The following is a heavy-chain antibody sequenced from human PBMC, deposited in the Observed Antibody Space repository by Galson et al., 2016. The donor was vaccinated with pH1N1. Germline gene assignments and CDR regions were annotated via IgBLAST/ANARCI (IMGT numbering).Heavy chain of an antibody. V-gene: IGHV3-74*01. J-gene: IGHJ6*02. Sequence: SLRLSCAASGFSFSDYLMHWVRQAPGKGLVWVSRIKSDASKIYYADFVRGRFTISRDNAKDTVFLEMNSLRVEDTAVYYCSRGLLSENDVGMDVWGQGTTVIVSS. CDR1: GFSFSDYL. CDR2: IKSDASKI. CDR3: SRGLLSENDVGMDV. D-gene: IGHD1-1*01.